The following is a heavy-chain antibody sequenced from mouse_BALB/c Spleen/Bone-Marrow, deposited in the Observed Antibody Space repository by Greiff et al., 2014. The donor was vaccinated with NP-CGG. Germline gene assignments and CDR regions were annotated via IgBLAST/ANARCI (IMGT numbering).Heavy chain of an antibody. D-gene: IGHD1-1*01. CDR2: IDPANGNT. V-gene: IGHV14-3*02. Sequence: DVQLQESGAELVKPGASVKLSCTASGFNIKDTYMHWVKQRPEQGLEWIGRIDPANGNTKYDPKFQGKATITADTSSDTAYLQLSSLTSEDTAVDDFARYYYGSSYFDYWGQGTTLTVSS. CDR3: ARYYYGSSYFDY. J-gene: IGHJ2*01. CDR1: GFNIKDTY.